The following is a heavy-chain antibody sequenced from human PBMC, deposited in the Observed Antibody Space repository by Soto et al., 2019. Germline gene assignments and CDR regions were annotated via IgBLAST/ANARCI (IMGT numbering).Heavy chain of an antibody. CDR2: ISAYNGNT. CDR3: ARDQGADYYYSSGPTLGEIDY. CDR1: GYTFTSYG. J-gene: IGHJ4*02. V-gene: IGHV1-18*01. Sequence: ASVKVSCKASGYTFTSYGISWVRQTPGQGLEWMGWISAYNGNTNYAQKLQGRVTMTTDTSTSTAYMELRSLRSDDTAVYYCARDQGADYYYSSGPTLGEIDYRGQGTLVTVSS. D-gene: IGHD3-22*01.